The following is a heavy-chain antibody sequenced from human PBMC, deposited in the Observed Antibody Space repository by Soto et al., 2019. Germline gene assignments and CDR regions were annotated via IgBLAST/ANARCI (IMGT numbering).Heavy chain of an antibody. CDR1: GFTVSSNY. V-gene: IGHV3-53*01. CDR2: IYSGGST. Sequence: EVQLVESGGGLIQPGGSLRLSCAASGFTVSSNYMSWVRQAPGKGLEWVSVIYSGGSTYYADSVKGRFTISRDNSKNTLYLQMNSLRAEDTAVYYCARGIPGTLPPYGMDVWGQGTTVTVSS. CDR3: ARGIPGTLPPYGMDV. D-gene: IGHD2-2*02. J-gene: IGHJ6*02.